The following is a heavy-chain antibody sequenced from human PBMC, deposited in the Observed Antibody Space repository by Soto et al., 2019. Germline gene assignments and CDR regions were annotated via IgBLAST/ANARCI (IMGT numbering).Heavy chain of an antibody. V-gene: IGHV5-51*01. J-gene: IGHJ5*02. CDR2: IYPGDSDT. CDR1: GYSFTSYW. D-gene: IGHD6-25*01. CDR3: ARSKRFSANWFDP. Sequence: GESLKISCNGSGYSFTSYWIGWVRQMPGKGLEWMGIIYPGDSDTRYSPSFQGQVTISADKSISTAYLQWSSLKASDTAMYYCARSKRFSANWFDPWGQGTLVTVSS.